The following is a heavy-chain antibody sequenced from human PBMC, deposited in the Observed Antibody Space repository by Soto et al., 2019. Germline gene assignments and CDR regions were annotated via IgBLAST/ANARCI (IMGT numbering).Heavy chain of an antibody. V-gene: IGHV4-59*01. CDR2: IYYSGST. CDR3: ARDSWGFDAFDI. CDR1: GGSISSYY. J-gene: IGHJ3*02. D-gene: IGHD7-27*01. Sequence: QVQLQESGPGLVKPSETLSLTCTVSGGSISSYYWSWIRQPPGKGLEWIGYIYYSGSTNYNPSLKSRVTISVDTSKNQFSLKLSSVTAADTAVYYCARDSWGFDAFDIWGLGTMVTVSS.